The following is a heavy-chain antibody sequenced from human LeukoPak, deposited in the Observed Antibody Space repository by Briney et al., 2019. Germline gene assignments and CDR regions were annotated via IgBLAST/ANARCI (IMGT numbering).Heavy chain of an antibody. V-gene: IGHV3-48*01. CDR3: ARYSGYDLSHDAFDI. CDR2: ISSSSSTI. J-gene: IGHJ3*02. D-gene: IGHD5-12*01. Sequence: PGGSLRLSCAASGFTFSSFGMSWVRQAPGKGLEWVSYISSSSSTIYYADSVKGRFTISRDNAKNSLYLQMNSLRAEDTAVYYCARYSGYDLSHDAFDIWGQGTMVTVSS. CDR1: GFTFSSFG.